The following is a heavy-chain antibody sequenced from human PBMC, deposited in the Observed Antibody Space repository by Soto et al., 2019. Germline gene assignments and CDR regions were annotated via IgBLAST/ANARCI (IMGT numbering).Heavy chain of an antibody. CDR1: GFTFDDYT. J-gene: IGHJ4*02. V-gene: IGHV3-43D*04. CDR2: LTWNGGST. D-gene: IGHD5-12*01. Sequence: GGSLRLSCAASGFTFDDYTMHWVRQAPGKGLEWVSLLTWNGGSTSYADSVKGRFTISRDNSKNSLYLQMNSLRAEDTALYYCAKAQTLMATIEEYYFDYWGQGTLVTVSS. CDR3: AKAQTLMATIEEYYFDY.